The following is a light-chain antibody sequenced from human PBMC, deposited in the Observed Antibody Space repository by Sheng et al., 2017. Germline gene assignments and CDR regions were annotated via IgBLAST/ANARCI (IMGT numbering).Light chain of an antibody. CDR2: GAS. V-gene: IGKV1-NL1*01. J-gene: IGKJ2*01. Sequence: DIQMTQSPSSLSVSVGDRVTITCRASQGIRNSLAWYQHKPGKAPKLLLFGASRLESGVPSRFSGXASGTTXTLTISSLQPEDFAVYYCHQYESTPPTFGQGTKLDFK. CDR3: HQYESTPPT. CDR1: QGIRNS.